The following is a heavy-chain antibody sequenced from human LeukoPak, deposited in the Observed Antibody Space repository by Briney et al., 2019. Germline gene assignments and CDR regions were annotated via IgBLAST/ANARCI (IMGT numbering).Heavy chain of an antibody. D-gene: IGHD5-18*01. CDR2: INPDGSEV. Sequence: GGSLRLSCAAHGFSFSNSWMTWVRQAPGKDLEWVASINPDGSEVSYVGSVKGRFTISRDNAKNSVYLQMSSLRAEETGVFYCARDRGYTSFDYWGQGALVAVSS. CDR1: GFSFSNSW. CDR3: ARDRGYTSFDY. V-gene: IGHV3-7*01. J-gene: IGHJ4*02.